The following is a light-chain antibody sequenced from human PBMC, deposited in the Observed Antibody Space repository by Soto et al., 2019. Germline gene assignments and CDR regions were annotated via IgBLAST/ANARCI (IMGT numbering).Light chain of an antibody. CDR3: QQLNSYT. Sequence: DIQLTQSPSFLSASVGDRVTITCRTSQGIGTYLAWYQQKPGKAPNLLIYAASTLQSGVPSRFSGSGSGTEFTLTISSLQPEDFAPYSCQQLNSYTFGQGTRLEIK. CDR1: QGIGTY. CDR2: AAS. J-gene: IGKJ5*01. V-gene: IGKV1-9*01.